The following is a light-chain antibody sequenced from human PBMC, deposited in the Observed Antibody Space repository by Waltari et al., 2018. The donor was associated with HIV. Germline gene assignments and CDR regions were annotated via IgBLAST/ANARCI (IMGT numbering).Light chain of an antibody. Sequence: QSVLTQPPSVSGAPGQRVTFSCTGSSSNIGAGYDVHWYQQLPGTAPKLLIYGNNNRPSGVPDRFSGSKSGNTASLTISGLQAEDEADYYCCSYAGSYPVVFGGGTKLTVL. J-gene: IGLJ2*01. CDR2: GNN. CDR3: CSYAGSYPVV. V-gene: IGLV1-40*01. CDR1: SSNIGAGYD.